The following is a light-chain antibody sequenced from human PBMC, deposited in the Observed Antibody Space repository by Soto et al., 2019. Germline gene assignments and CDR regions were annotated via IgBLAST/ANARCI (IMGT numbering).Light chain of an antibody. CDR1: QSISSSY. Sequence: EIVLTQSPGTLSLSPGERATLSCRASQSISSSYLAWYQQKPGQAPRLLIYGAYSRASGIPDRFSGSGSGTDFTLTISSLEPEDFAVYYCQQRSNWPTFGQGTRLEIK. CDR2: GAY. CDR3: QQRSNWPT. V-gene: IGKV3D-20*02. J-gene: IGKJ5*01.